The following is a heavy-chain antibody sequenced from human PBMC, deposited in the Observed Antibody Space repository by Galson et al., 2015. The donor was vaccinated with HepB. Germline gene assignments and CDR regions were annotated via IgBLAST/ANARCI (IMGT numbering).Heavy chain of an antibody. CDR2: ISTSNGDT. CDR1: GYTFTSYV. Sequence: CKASGYTFTSYVITWVRQAPGQGLEWMGRISTSNGDTKYAQKLQGRVTMTTNTSTSTAYLELRGLQSDDTAVYYCARGSSGADYWGQGSLVTVSS. CDR3: ARGSSGADY. J-gene: IGHJ4*02. D-gene: IGHD6-25*01. V-gene: IGHV1-18*01.